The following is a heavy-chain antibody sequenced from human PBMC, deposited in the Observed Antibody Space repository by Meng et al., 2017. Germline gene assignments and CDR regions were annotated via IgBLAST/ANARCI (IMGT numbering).Heavy chain of an antibody. Sequence: GESLKISCAASGFTVSSNYMSWVRQAPGKGLEWVSVIYSGGSTYYADSVKGRFTISRDNSKNTLYLQMNSLRAEDTAVYYCARDWFGTLDYWGQGTLVTVSS. D-gene: IGHD3-10*01. CDR1: GFTVSSNY. CDR2: IYSGGST. J-gene: IGHJ4*02. CDR3: ARDWFGTLDY. V-gene: IGHV3-66*02.